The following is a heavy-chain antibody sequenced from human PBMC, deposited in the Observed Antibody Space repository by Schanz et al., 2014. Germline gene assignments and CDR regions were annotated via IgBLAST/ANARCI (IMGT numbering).Heavy chain of an antibody. V-gene: IGHV1-2*06. CDR1: GYTFSRYD. Sequence: QVQLVQSGPEVKKPGASVRVSCKASGYTFSRYDINWVRQATGQGLEWMGRINPGPGGATYAQNFRGRVTMTRDKSITTAYMELSNLGSDDTAVYYCARVLGGDEGLDQWGQGTLVTVSS. D-gene: IGHD4-17*01. J-gene: IGHJ4*02. CDR3: ARVLGGDEGLDQ. CDR2: INPGPGGA.